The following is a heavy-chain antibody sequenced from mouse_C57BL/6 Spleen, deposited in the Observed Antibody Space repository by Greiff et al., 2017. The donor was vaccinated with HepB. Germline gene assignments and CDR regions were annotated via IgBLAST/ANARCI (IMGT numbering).Heavy chain of an antibody. CDR2: IDPENGDT. J-gene: IGHJ2*01. D-gene: IGHD4-1*01. V-gene: IGHV14-4*01. CDR1: GFNIKDDY. CDR3: TSGRDSNFDD. Sequence: EVQLQQSGAELVRPGASVKLSCTASGFNIKDDYMHWVKQRPEQGLEWIGWIDPENGDTEYASKFQGKATITADTSSNTAYLQLSSLTSEDTAVYYCTSGRDSNFDDWGQGTTLTVSS.